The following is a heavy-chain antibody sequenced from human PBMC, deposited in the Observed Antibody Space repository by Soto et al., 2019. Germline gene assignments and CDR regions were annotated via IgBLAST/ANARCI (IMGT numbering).Heavy chain of an antibody. CDR1: GGSISSGDYY. CDR3: ARPFYDSSGYYRRLFDY. J-gene: IGHJ4*02. Sequence: SETLSLTCTVSGGSISSGDYYWSWIRQPPGKGLEWIGYIYYSGSTNYNPSLKSRVTISVDTSKNQFSLKLSSVTAADTAVYYCARPFYDSSGYYRRLFDYWGQGTLVTVSS. CDR2: IYYSGST. D-gene: IGHD3-22*01. V-gene: IGHV4-30-4*01.